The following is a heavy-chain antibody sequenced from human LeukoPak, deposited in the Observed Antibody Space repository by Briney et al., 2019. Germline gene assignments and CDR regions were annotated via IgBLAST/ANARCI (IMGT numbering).Heavy chain of an antibody. CDR1: GYTFTSYG. V-gene: IGHV1-3*01. D-gene: IGHD3-10*01. J-gene: IGHJ4*02. Sequence: GASVKVSCKASGYTFTSYGISWVRQAPGQRLEWMGWINAGNGNTKYSQKFQGRVTITRDTSASTAYMELSSLRSEDTAVYYCARDQGDYYGSGSYPDYWGQGTLVTVSS. CDR2: INAGNGNT. CDR3: ARDQGDYYGSGSYPDY.